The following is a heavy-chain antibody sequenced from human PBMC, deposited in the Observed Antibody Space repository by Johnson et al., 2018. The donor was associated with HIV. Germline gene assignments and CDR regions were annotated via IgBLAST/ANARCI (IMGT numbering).Heavy chain of an antibody. D-gene: IGHD2-15*01. CDR2: ILFDGVYK. CDR3: AKDWCSGGSCGLFDI. Sequence: QVQLVESGGGVVQHGTSLRLSCAASGFPFRDSAMHWVRQAPGRGMEWVAVILFDGVYKHYAESVKGRFTISRDNSKNTLYLQMNSLRGEDTALYYCAKDWCSGGSCGLFDIWGQGTMVTVSS. CDR1: GFPFRDSA. V-gene: IGHV3-30-3*01. J-gene: IGHJ3*02.